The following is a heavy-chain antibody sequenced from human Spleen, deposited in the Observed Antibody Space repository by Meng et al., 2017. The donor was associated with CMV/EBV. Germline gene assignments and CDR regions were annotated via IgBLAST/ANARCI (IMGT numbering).Heavy chain of an antibody. D-gene: IGHD6-19*01. Sequence: SGPTLVKPTEPLTLTCTVSGFSLSNARMGVSWIRQPPGKALEWLAHIFSNDEKSYSTSLKSRLTISKDTSKSQVVLTMTNMDPVDTATYYCARIRGQWLVLEAFDIWGQGTMVTVSS. CDR3: ARIRGQWLVLEAFDI. V-gene: IGHV2-26*01. CDR1: GFSLSNARMG. CDR2: IFSNDEK. J-gene: IGHJ3*02.